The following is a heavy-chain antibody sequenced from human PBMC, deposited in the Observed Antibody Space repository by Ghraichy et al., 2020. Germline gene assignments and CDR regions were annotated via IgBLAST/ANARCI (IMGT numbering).Heavy chain of an antibody. D-gene: IGHD3-10*01. CDR1: GGSISSGSYY. J-gene: IGHJ6*02. CDR2: VYTSGTT. V-gene: IGHV4-61*02. CDR3: AREFSLARGLMDV. Sequence: SETLSLTCTVSGGSISSGSYYWSWIRQPAGKGLEGIGRVYTSGTTNYNPSLKSRVTISVDTSKNQFSLKLYSVTAADTAVYYCAREFSLARGLMDVWGQGTTVTVSS.